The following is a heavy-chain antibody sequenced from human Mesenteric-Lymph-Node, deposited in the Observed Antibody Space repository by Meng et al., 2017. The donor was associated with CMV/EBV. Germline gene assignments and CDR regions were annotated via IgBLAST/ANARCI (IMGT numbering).Heavy chain of an antibody. J-gene: IGHJ4*02. Sequence: GGSLRLSCAASGFTFTSYYMHWVRQAPGQGLEWMGIINPSGGSTSYAQKFQGRVTMTRDTSTSTVYMELSSLRSEDTAVYYCARTHDYAPFDYWGQGTLVTVSS. CDR1: GFTFTSYY. V-gene: IGHV1-46*01. D-gene: IGHD4-17*01. CDR3: ARTHDYAPFDY. CDR2: INPSGGST.